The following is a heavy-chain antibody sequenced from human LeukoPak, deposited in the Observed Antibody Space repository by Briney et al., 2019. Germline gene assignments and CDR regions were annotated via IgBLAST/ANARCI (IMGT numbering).Heavy chain of an antibody. D-gene: IGHD1-7*01. CDR2: ITGTSDST. CDR3: AKDYHTTDSNSDPFDY. V-gene: IGHV3-23*01. CDR1: GFTFSSYA. J-gene: IGHJ4*02. Sequence: GGSLRLSCAASGFTFSSYAMSWVRQAPGKGLEWVSGITGTSDSTYYADFVKGRFSIFRDNHKNTLTLQMHSLRAEDTAIYYCAKDYHTTDSNSDPFDYWGQGTLVTVSS.